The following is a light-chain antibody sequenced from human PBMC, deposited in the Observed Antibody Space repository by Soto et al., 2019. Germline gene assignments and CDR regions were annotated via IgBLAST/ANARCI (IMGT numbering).Light chain of an antibody. J-gene: IGKJ5*01. CDR3: QHYGSSLFT. CDR2: GTS. CDR1: QSVTSTY. V-gene: IGKV3-20*01. Sequence: EIVLTRSPGTLSLSPGERATLSCRASQSVTSTYLAWFQHKPGQAPRLLIYGTSNRATGIPDRFSGSGSGTDFTLTISRLEPEDFAVYYCQHYGSSLFTFGHGTRLEIK.